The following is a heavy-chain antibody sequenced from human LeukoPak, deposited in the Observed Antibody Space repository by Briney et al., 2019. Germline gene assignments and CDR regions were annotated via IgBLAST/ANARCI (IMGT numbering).Heavy chain of an antibody. CDR3: AKPQRSIAMAGTNRYFDL. CDR1: EFTFTSYA. V-gene: IGHV3-23*01. Sequence: GGSLRLSCAASEFTFTSYAMSWVRQAPGKGLEWVSTMSPSGDARYYTNSVKGRFTISRDNSNYTLHLQMNSLRTEDTAIYYCAKPQRSIAMAGTNRYFDLWGRGTLVTVSS. CDR2: MSPSGDAR. J-gene: IGHJ2*01. D-gene: IGHD6-19*01.